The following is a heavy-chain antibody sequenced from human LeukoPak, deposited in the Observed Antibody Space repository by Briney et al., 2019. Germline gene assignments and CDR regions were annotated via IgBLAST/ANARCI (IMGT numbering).Heavy chain of an antibody. CDR1: GYSFTSYW. Sequence: GESLKISCKGSGYSFTSYWIGWVRQMPGKGLEWMGIIYPGDSDTRYSPSFQGQVTISADESISTAYLQWSSLKASDTAMYYCARHVPEGGYCSGGSCYSLDYWGQGTLVTVSS. CDR3: ARHVPEGGYCSGGSCYSLDY. J-gene: IGHJ4*02. V-gene: IGHV5-51*01. D-gene: IGHD2-15*01. CDR2: IYPGDSDT.